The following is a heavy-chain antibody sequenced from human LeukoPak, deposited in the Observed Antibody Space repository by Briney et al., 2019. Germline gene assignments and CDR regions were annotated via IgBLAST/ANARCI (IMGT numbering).Heavy chain of an antibody. V-gene: IGHV3-48*04. CDR1: GFTFSSYS. D-gene: IGHD2/OR15-2a*01. Sequence: PGGSLRLSCAASGFTFSSYSMRWVRQAPGKGLEWVSYISSTSSTIYYANSVRGRFSISRDNAKNSLYLQMNSLRAEDTAVYYCATNPKNRAGFFDFWRQGTLATVSS. CDR2: ISSTSSTI. J-gene: IGHJ4*02. CDR3: ATNPKNRAGFFDF.